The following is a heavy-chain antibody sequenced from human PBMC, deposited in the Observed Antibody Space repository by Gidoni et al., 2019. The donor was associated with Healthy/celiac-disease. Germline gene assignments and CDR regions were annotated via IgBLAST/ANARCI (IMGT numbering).Heavy chain of an antibody. V-gene: IGHV3-30-3*01. Sequence: QVQLVESGGGVVQPGRSLRLSCPASGFTLRSYAMHWVRQAPGKGLEWVAVISYDGSNKYYADSVKGRFTISRDNSKNTLYLQMNSLRAEDTAVYYCARGGRDIKGLYLDYWGQGTLVTVSS. CDR3: ARGGRDIKGLYLDY. CDR2: ISYDGSNK. D-gene: IGHD3-16*01. CDR1: GFTLRSYA. J-gene: IGHJ4*02.